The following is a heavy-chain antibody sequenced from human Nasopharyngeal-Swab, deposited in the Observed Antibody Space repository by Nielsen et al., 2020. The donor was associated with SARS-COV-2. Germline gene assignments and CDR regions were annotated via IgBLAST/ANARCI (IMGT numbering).Heavy chain of an antibody. CDR3: ARTRLAALYYFDY. CDR1: GYTFTSYA. Sequence: ASVKVSCKAFGYTFTSYAMHWVRQAPGQRLEWMGWINAGNGNTKFSQKFQGRVTITRDTSASTAYMELSSLRSEDTAVYYCARTRLAALYYFDYWGQGTLVTVSS. J-gene: IGHJ4*02. D-gene: IGHD6-13*01. CDR2: INAGNGNT. V-gene: IGHV1-3*01.